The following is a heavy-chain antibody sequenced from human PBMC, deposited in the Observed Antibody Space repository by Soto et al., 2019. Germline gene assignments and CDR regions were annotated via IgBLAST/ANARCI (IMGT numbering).Heavy chain of an antibody. V-gene: IGHV3-73*02. D-gene: IGHD6-13*01. CDR2: YAT. Sequence: EVRLVESGGGLVQPGESRKLSCATSGFSFSGSAIHWVRQAPGKGLEWVGHYATGYGASLKGRFTISRDESKSTEYLQINTRKTEDTAVYYCLMRLQYSRIWYVDFWGQGTLGTVSS. CDR1: GFSFSGSA. CDR3: LMRLQYSRIWYVDF. J-gene: IGHJ4*02.